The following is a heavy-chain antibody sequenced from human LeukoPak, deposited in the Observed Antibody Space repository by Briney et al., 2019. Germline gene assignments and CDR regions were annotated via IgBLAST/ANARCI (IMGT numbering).Heavy chain of an antibody. D-gene: IGHD4-23*01. CDR2: INPNSGGT. J-gene: IGHJ4*02. V-gene: IGHV1-2*02. CDR1: GYTFTGYY. Sequence: ASVKVSCKASGYTFTGYYMHWVRQAPGQGLEWMGWINPNSGGTSYAQKFQGRVTMTRDTSISTAYMELSRLRSDDTAVYYCARQLGVYGGKLNFDYWGQGTLVTVSS. CDR3: ARQLGVYGGKLNFDY.